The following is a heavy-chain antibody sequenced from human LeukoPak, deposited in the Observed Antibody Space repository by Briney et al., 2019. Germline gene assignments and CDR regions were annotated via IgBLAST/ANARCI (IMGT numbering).Heavy chain of an antibody. V-gene: IGHV3-23*01. CDR1: GFTFGNFA. CDR3: ARRGNMSSHAFDI. Sequence: GGSLRLSCAASGFTFGNFAMSWVRQAPGKGLEWVSYIRGGGAVTHYADSVEGRFTVSRDNSKSTLYLQMNSLRAEDTAVYYCARRGNMSSHAFDIWGQGTVVTVSS. J-gene: IGHJ3*02. CDR2: IRGGGAVT. D-gene: IGHD2/OR15-2a*01.